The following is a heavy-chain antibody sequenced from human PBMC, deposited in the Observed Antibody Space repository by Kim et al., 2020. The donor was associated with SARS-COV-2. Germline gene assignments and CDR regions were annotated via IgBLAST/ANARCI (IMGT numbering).Heavy chain of an antibody. CDR3: AKGWWFDN. CDR1: GFTFSTHY. D-gene: IGHD2-15*01. Sequence: GGSLRLSCEASGFTFSTHYMSWVRQAPGKGLEWVANIKEDASDESYADTVKGRFTIPRDNARNSLYLQMNNLRVEDTAVYYCAKGWWFDNWCQGTLVTVS. V-gene: IGHV3-7*01. J-gene: IGHJ4*02. CDR2: IKEDASDE.